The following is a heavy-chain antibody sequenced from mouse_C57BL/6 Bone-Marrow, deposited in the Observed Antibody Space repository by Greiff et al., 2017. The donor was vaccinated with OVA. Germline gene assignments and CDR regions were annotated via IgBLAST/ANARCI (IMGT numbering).Heavy chain of an antibody. CDR2: INSDGGST. Sequence: EVQWVESGGGLVQPGESLKLSCESNEYEFPSHDMSWVRKTPEKRLELVAAINSDGGSTYYPDTMERRFIISRDNTKKTLYRQMSSLRSEDTALYYCARHRAYYSNYPWFAYWGQGTLVTVSA. CDR3: ARHRAYYSNYPWFAY. CDR1: EYEFPSHD. D-gene: IGHD2-5*01. V-gene: IGHV5-2*01. J-gene: IGHJ3*01.